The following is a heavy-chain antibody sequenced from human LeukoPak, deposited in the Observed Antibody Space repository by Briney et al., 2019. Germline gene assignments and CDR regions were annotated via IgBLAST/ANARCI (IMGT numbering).Heavy chain of an antibody. CDR2: ISAYNGNT. J-gene: IGHJ5*02. CDR1: GYTFTSYG. CDR3: ARDLENGSGSYYDNWFDP. V-gene: IGHV1-18*01. Sequence: ASVKVSCKASGYTFTSYGISWVRQAPGQGLEWMGWISAYNGNTNYAQKLQGRVTMTTDTSTSTTYMELRSLRSDDTAVYYCARDLENGSGSYYDNWFDPWGQGTLVTVSS. D-gene: IGHD3-10*01.